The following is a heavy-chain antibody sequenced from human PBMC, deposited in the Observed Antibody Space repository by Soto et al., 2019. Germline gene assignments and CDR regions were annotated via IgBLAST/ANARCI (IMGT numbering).Heavy chain of an antibody. D-gene: IGHD6-19*01. CDR2: TRQDGGQS. CDR3: VRDHVAGDN. V-gene: IGHV3-7*01. J-gene: IGHJ4*02. Sequence: LGLSCEASGFTLSSYWMSWIRQAPGKGLEWVANTRQDGGQSYLVDSVQGRFTISRDNAKNSVYLQMNSLRAEDTAVYYCVRDHVAGDNWGQGTLVTVSS. CDR1: GFTLSSYW.